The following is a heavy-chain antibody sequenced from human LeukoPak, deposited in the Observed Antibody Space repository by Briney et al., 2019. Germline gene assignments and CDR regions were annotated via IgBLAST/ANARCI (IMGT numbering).Heavy chain of an antibody. Sequence: GGSLRLSCAASGFTFSSYSMNWVRQAPGKGLEWVAVISYDGSNKYYADSVKGRFTISRDNSKNTLYLQMNSLRAEDTAVYYCAKEDCSSTSCYPTFDYWGQGTLVTVSS. V-gene: IGHV3-30*18. D-gene: IGHD2-2*01. CDR3: AKEDCSSTSCYPTFDY. J-gene: IGHJ4*02. CDR2: ISYDGSNK. CDR1: GFTFSSYS.